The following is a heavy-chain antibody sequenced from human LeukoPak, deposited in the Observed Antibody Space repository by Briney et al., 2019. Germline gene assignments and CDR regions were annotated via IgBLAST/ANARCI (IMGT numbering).Heavy chain of an antibody. D-gene: IGHD6-19*01. Sequence: GGSLRLSCAASGFVVSGNYMSWVRQTPGKGLEWISVIYSGGTTYYADSVKGRFTISRDDAGNPLGLQMNSLRVEDTAVYYCARAAGPSGHWGPGTLVIVSS. CDR3: ARAAGPSGH. V-gene: IGHV3-66*01. J-gene: IGHJ4*02. CDR2: IYSGGTT. CDR1: GFVVSGNY.